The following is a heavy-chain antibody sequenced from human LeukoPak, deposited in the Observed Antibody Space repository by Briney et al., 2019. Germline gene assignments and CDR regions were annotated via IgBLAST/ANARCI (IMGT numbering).Heavy chain of an antibody. CDR2: IKQDGSDI. CDR3: ARDQDTFWFDP. V-gene: IGHV3-7*04. Sequence: GGSLRLSCAASGFTFNRFWMAWVRQAPGKGLEWVASIKQDGSDIYYVDSVKGRFTISGDNAKNSLYLQMNSLGAEDTAVYYCARDQDTFWFDPWGQGTLVTVSS. J-gene: IGHJ5*02. CDR1: GFTFNRFW. D-gene: IGHD5-18*01.